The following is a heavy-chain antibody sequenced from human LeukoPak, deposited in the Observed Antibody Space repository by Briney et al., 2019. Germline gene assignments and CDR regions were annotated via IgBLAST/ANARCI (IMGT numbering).Heavy chain of an antibody. J-gene: IGHJ4*02. V-gene: IGHV4-4*01. D-gene: IGHD1-1*01. CDR2: ISHTGST. CDR3: ARVTATTPFDY. Sequence: LAHTAGPAGAATSGNLWWSCVRQNPGKGLEWIGEISHTGSTNYNPSLESRVTMSVDTSKNLCSLSLSSVTAADTAVYFCARVTATTPFDYWGQGTLVTVSS. CDR1: GAATSGNLW.